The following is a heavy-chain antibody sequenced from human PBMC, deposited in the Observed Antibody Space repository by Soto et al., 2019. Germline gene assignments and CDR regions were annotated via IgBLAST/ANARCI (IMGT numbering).Heavy chain of an antibody. CDR1: GGSISSGGYY. D-gene: IGHD6-6*01. J-gene: IGHJ6*02. V-gene: IGHV4-31*03. CDR3: ARGSSIAGLYYGMDV. CDR2: NYYSGIT. Sequence: SETLSLTCTVSGGSISSGGYYWTWIRQHPGKGLEWIGYNYYSGITYYNPSLKSRVTISLDTSKNQFSLKLSSVPAADTAVYYCARGSSIAGLYYGMDVWGQGTTVTVSS.